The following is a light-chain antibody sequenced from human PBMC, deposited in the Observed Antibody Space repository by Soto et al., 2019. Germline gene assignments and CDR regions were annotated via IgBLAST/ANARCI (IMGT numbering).Light chain of an antibody. CDR1: SSNFGRGH. CDR3: AAGDDSVNVL. V-gene: IGLV1-47*01. J-gene: IGLJ3*02. CDR2: KTD. Sequence: QSVLTQPPSASGTPGQRVTISCSGSSSNFGRGHVYWYQQLPGTAPKLLIQKTDQRPSGVPDRFSGSKSGTSASLAISGLRSEDEADYYCAAGDDSVNVLFGGGTKLTVL.